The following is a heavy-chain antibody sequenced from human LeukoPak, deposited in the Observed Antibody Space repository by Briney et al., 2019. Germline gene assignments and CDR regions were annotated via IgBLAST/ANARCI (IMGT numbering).Heavy chain of an antibody. J-gene: IGHJ4*02. CDR2: IIASGGTT. CDR3: AKPLIPVAGTLYFDY. CDR1: GFPFSSYA. D-gene: IGHD6-19*01. Sequence: QPGGSLRLSCTASGFPFSSYAMSWFRQTPGKGLEWVSSIIASGGTTYYADSVKGRFTISRDNAQNSLYLQMNSLRAEDTAVYFCAKPLIPVAGTLYFDYWGQGTLVTVSS. V-gene: IGHV3-23*01.